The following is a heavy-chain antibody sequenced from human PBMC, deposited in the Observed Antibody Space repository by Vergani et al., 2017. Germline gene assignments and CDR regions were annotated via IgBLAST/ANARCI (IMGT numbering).Heavy chain of an antibody. D-gene: IGHD5-24*01. CDR3: ARDHRDYNNYPGTFDI. V-gene: IGHV3-48*01. CDR1: GFKFSQFG. CDR2: ISNSGNTI. Sequence: VQLVESGGGVVQPGTSLRLSCEASGFKFSQFGMHWVRQGPGKGLEWVSYISNSGNTIEYADSVKGRFSISRDNAKSSLFLQMDSLRAEDTAVYYCARDHRDYNNYPGTFDIWGQGSMVTVSS. J-gene: IGHJ3*02.